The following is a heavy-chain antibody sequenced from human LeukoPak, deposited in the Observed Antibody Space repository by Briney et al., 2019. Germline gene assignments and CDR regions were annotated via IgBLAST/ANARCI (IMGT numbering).Heavy chain of an antibody. Sequence: SQTLSLTCTVSGGSISSGSYYWSWIRQPAGKGLEWIGRIYTSGSTNYNPSLKSRVTISVDTSKNQFSPKLSSVTAADTAVYYCARSEWLGYLDYWGQGTLVTVSS. D-gene: IGHD3-3*01. CDR3: ARSEWLGYLDY. CDR2: IYTSGST. V-gene: IGHV4-61*02. J-gene: IGHJ4*02. CDR1: GGSISSGSYY.